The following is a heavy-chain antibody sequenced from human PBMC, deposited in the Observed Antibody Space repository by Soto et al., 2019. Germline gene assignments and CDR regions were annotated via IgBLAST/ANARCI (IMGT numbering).Heavy chain of an antibody. CDR1: GGSISSGGYY. Sequence: SETLSLTCTVSGGSISSGGYYWSWIRQHPGKGLEWIGYIYYSGSTYYNPSLKSRVTISVDTSKNQFSLKLSSVTAADTAVYYCAREYNGIAARRIPVRMIDYWGQGTLVTVSS. CDR3: AREYNGIAARRIPVRMIDY. V-gene: IGHV4-31*03. J-gene: IGHJ4*02. CDR2: IYYSGST. D-gene: IGHD6-6*01.